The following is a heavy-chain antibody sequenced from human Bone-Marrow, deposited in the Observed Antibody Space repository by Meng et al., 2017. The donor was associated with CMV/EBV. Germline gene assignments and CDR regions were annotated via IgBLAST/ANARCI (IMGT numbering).Heavy chain of an antibody. J-gene: IGHJ6*02. D-gene: IGHD6-13*01. CDR1: GGSISSYY. CDR3: ARVGYYYYGMDV. V-gene: IGHV4-59*01. Sequence: SEPLSLTCTVSGGSISSYYWSWIRQPPGKGLEWIGYIYYSGSTNYNPSLKSRVTISVDTSKNQFSLKLSSVTAADTAVYYCARVGYYYYGMDVRGQGTTVTVSS. CDR2: IYYSGST.